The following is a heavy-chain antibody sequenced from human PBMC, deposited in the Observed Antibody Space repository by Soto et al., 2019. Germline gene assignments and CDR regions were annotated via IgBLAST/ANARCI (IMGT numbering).Heavy chain of an antibody. V-gene: IGHV3-30-3*01. CDR3: ARGERPYSCGWYLFDY. CDR2: ISYDGSNK. CDR1: GFTFSSYA. J-gene: IGHJ4*02. Sequence: GGSLRLSCAASGFTFSSYAMHWVRQAPGKGLEWVAVISYDGSNKYYADSVKRRFTISRDNSKNTLHLQMNSLSAEDTAVYYGARGERPYSCGWYLFDYWGQGTLVTVSS. D-gene: IGHD6-19*01.